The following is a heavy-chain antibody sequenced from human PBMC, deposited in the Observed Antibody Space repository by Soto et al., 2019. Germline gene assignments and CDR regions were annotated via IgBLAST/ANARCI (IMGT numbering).Heavy chain of an antibody. V-gene: IGHV3-30*18. CDR2: ISHGATRK. CDR3: AKDWVGGSNRYQLDY. D-gene: IGHD4-4*01. J-gene: IGHJ4*02. Sequence: GGSLRLACASSRFTFIDYGMHGVRQAPGKGLEWVAGISHGATRKSYSDSVKGRFIISRDNSKKMLYLQLNSLRREDTAVYYCAKDWVGGSNRYQLDYWGRGTLVTVSS. CDR1: RFTFIDYG.